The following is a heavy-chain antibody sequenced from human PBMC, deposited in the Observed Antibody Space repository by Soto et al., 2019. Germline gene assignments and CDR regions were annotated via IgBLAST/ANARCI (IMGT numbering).Heavy chain of an antibody. CDR1: GFTFSGAW. CDR2: IRSKVDGGTT. CDR3: SADLAISWASSFDY. D-gene: IGHD3-16*01. J-gene: IGHJ4*02. V-gene: IGHV3-15*07. Sequence: PGRSLRLSCAASGFTFSGAWMNWVRQAPGKGLEWVGLIRSKVDGGTTGYGAAVEGRFSISRDDSENTVHLQMNSLKAEDTAVYYCSADLAISWASSFDYWGQGVLVTVSS.